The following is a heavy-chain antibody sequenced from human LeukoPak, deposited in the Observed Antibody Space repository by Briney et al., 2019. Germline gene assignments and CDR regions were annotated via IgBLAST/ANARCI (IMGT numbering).Heavy chain of an antibody. CDR2: IYYSGST. CDR1: GGSISSGGYY. J-gene: IGHJ4*02. D-gene: IGHD3-22*01. V-gene: IGHV4-31*03. Sequence: SQTLSLTCTVSGGSISSGGYYWSWIRQHPGKGLEWIGYIYYSGSTYYSPSLKSRVTISVDTSKNQFSLKLSSVTAADTAVYYCARSDYYDSTGYYPFDYWGQGTLVTVSS. CDR3: ARSDYYDSTGYYPFDY.